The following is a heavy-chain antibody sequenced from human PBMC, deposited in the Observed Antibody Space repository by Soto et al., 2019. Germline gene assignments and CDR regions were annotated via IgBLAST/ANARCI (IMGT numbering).Heavy chain of an antibody. V-gene: IGHV4-59*11. CDR1: GGSISYHY. J-gene: IGHJ4*02. CDR2: IYYSGST. D-gene: IGHD4-17*01. Sequence: SETLSLTCIVSGGSISYHYWSWIRQTPGKGLEWIGYIYYSGSTNYNPSLKNRVTISVDTSNNQFSLKLYSVTAADTAVYYCARTVPYGDYGIFDYWGQGTSATVSS. CDR3: ARTVPYGDYGIFDY.